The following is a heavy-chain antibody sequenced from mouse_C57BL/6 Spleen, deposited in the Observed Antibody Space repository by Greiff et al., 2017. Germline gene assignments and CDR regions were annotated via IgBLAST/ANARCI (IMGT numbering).Heavy chain of an antibody. V-gene: IGHV1-26*01. D-gene: IGHD2-1*01. CDR2: INPNNGGT. Sequence: VQLQQSGPELVKPGASVKISCKASGYTFTDYYMNWVKQSHGKSLEWIGDINPNNGGTSYNQKFKGKATLTVDKSSSTAYMELRSLTSEDSAVYYCASPAIYSSMDYWGQGTSVTVSS. CDR3: ASPAIYSSMDY. J-gene: IGHJ4*01. CDR1: GYTFTDYY.